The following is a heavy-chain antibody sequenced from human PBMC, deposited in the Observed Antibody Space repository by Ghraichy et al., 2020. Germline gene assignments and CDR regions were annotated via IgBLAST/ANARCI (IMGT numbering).Heavy chain of an antibody. Sequence: SETLSLTCAVYGGSFSGYYWSWIRQPPGKGLEWIGEINHSGSTNYNPSLKSRVTISVDTSKNQFSLKLSSVTAADTAVYYCARYIVATISAFDIWGQGTMVTVSS. J-gene: IGHJ3*02. V-gene: IGHV4-34*01. CDR3: ARYIVATISAFDI. D-gene: IGHD5-12*01. CDR1: GGSFSGYY. CDR2: INHSGST.